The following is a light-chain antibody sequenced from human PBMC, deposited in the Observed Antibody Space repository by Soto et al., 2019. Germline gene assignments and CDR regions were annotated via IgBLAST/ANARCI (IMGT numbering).Light chain of an antibody. V-gene: IGKV3-11*01. CDR1: QSVSSY. CDR2: DAS. Sequence: VSKHSPTTMSXXPGEXATVXCRASQSVSSYLAWYQQKPVQSPSLLIYDASNISTGIPHRFGGGGSGTDFTLSISRLKHEGFTVYYLQQLRKLPTFGQGTRMEIK. CDR3: QQLRKLPT. J-gene: IGKJ5*01.